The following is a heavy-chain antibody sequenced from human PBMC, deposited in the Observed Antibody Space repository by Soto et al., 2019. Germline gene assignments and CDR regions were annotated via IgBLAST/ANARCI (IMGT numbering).Heavy chain of an antibody. Sequence: PSETLSLTCAVYGGSFSGYYWSWIRQPPGKGLEWIGEINHSGSTNYNPSLKSRVTISVDTSKNQFSLKLSSVTAADTAVYYCARGLSGDYFGYWGQGTLVTVSS. CDR3: ARGLSGDYFGY. D-gene: IGHD6-25*01. J-gene: IGHJ4*02. CDR1: GGSFSGYY. CDR2: INHSGST. V-gene: IGHV4-34*01.